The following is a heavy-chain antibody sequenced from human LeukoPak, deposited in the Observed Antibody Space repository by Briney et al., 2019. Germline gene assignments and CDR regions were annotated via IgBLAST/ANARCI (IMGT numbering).Heavy chain of an antibody. J-gene: IGHJ4*02. Sequence: SETLSLTCAVSGGSITRSNWWSWVRQSPGKGLEWIGEVYDNGSTNYNPSLKSRVTISVDKSKNQFSLKLTSVTAADTAVYYCASPRADRSTWYAVDYWGQGTLVTVSS. D-gene: IGHD2/OR15-2a*01. CDR3: ASPRADRSTWYAVDY. CDR2: VYDNGST. V-gene: IGHV4-4*02. CDR1: GGSITRSNW.